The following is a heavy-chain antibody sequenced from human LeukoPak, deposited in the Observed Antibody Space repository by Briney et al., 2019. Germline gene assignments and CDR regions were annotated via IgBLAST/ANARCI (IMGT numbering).Heavy chain of an antibody. D-gene: IGHD1-26*01. CDR3: ARGIVGATTFDY. CDR2: IYYSGST. CDR1: GGSISSYY. J-gene: IGHJ4*02. Sequence: SEILSLTCTVSGGSISSYYWSWIRQPPGKGLEWIGYIYYSGSTNYNPSLKSRVTISVDTSKNQFSLKLSSVTAADTAVYYCARGIVGATTFDYWGQGTLVTVSS. V-gene: IGHV4-59*01.